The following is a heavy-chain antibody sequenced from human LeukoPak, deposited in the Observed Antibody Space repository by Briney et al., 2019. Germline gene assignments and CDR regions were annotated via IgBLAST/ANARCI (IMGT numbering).Heavy chain of an antibody. D-gene: IGHD2-15*01. J-gene: IGHJ5*02. CDR2: ISAYNGNT. V-gene: IGHV1-18*01. CDR3: AREGDNCSGGSCYFWFDP. Sequence: GASVKVSCKASGYTFTSYGISWVRQAPGQGLEWMGWISAYNGNTNYAQKLQGRVTMTTDTSTSTAYMGLRSLRSDDTAVYYCAREGDNCSGGSCYFWFDPWGQGTLVTVSS. CDR1: GYTFTSYG.